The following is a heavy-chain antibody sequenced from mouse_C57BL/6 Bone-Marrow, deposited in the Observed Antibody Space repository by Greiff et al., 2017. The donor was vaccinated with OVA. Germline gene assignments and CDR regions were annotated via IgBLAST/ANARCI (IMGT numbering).Heavy chain of an antibody. J-gene: IGHJ1*03. CDR3: AREGGYYYGSSYWYFDV. V-gene: IGHV1-77*01. Sequence: QVQLQQSGAELVKPGASVKISCKASGYTFTDYYINWVKQRPGQGLEWIGKIGPGSGSTYYNEKFKGKATLTADKSSSTAYMQLSSLTSEDSAVYFCAREGGYYYGSSYWYFDVWGTGTTVTVSS. CDR2: IGPGSGST. CDR1: GYTFTDYY. D-gene: IGHD1-1*01.